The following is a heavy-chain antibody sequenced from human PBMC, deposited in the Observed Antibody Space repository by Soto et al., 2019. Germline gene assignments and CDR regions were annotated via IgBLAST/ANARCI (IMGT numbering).Heavy chain of an antibody. V-gene: IGHV4-30-4*01. Sequence: QVQLQESGPGLVKPSQTLSLTCTVSGVSISNSDYWWGWSRQSPGKGLEWIGNTYYSGTTNYNPSPKSRLTTSLDTSKTHFSLTLTSVTAADTAVYYCARVSGPYYYGLDVWGQGTTVTVSS. CDR3: ARVSGPYYYGLDV. CDR1: GVSISNSDYW. CDR2: TYYSGTT. D-gene: IGHD3-3*01. J-gene: IGHJ6*02.